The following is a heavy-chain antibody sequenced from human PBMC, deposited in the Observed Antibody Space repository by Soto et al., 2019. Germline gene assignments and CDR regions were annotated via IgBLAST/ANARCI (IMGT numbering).Heavy chain of an antibody. CDR3: ARQGFES. CDR2: INSDGGST. J-gene: IGHJ4*02. Sequence: GGSLRLSCAASGFTFSNYWMHWVRQAPGKGLVWVSRINSDGGSTYYADSVKGRFTTSRDNAKNTLYLQMNSLRAEDTALYYCARQGFESWGQGTPVTVSS. V-gene: IGHV3-74*01. CDR1: GFTFSNYW.